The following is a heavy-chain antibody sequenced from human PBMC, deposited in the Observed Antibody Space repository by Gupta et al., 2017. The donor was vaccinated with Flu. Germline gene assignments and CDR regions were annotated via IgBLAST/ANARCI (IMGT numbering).Heavy chain of an antibody. V-gene: IGHV3-7*01. CDR3: ASGSGYSSGWSYLDY. D-gene: IGHD6-19*01. CDR2: INQDGSEK. J-gene: IGHJ4*02. CDR1: GFTFRMYW. Sequence: EVQLVESGGHLVQPGGSLRLSCTASGFTFRMYWMTWVRQAPGKGLQWVANINQDGSEKHYVESVKGRVTISRDNAKNSLYLQMNSLRAEDTAVYYCASGSGYSSGWSYLDYWGQGTLITVSS.